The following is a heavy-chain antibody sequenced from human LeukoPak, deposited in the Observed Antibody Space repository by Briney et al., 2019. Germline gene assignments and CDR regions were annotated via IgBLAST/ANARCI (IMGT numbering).Heavy chain of an antibody. CDR1: GFTFSSHA. V-gene: IGHV3-23*01. Sequence: GGSLRLSCAASGFTFSSHALSWVLQAPGKGLEWVSSLSGSGYNTYYADSVKGRFTISRDNSKNTVYLQMNSLRAEDTAVYYCAKDPYGTRYFDYWGQGTLVTVSS. CDR2: LSGSGYNT. J-gene: IGHJ4*02. CDR3: AKDPYGTRYFDY. D-gene: IGHD2-2*01.